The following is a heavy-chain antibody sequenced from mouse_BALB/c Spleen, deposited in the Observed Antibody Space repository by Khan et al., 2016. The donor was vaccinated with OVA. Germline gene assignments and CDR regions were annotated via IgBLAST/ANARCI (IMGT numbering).Heavy chain of an antibody. V-gene: IGHV1S81*02. CDR2: TNPTNGRT. D-gene: IGHD1-1*01. CDR3: ARIKKIVATYFEY. CDR1: GYTFTSYW. Sequence: VQLQQSGAELVKAGASVKMSCKASGYTFTSYWMHWVKQRLGQGLEWFAETNPTNGRTYYNEKFKSKATLTVDKSSSTAYMLLSGPTFEDSAVYYGARIKKIVATYFEYWGQGTTLTVSS. J-gene: IGHJ2*01.